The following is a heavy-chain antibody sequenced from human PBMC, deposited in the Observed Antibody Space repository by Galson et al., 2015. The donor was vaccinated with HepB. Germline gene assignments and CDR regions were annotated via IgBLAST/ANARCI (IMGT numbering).Heavy chain of an antibody. Sequence: SVKVSCKASGGTFSSYAISRVRQAPGQGLEWMGGIIPIFGTANYAQKFQGRVTITADESTSTAYMELSSLRSEDTAVYYCARDIIDCSSTSCYPYYYYYYMDVWGKGTTVTVSS. CDR3: ARDIIDCSSTSCYPYYYYYYMDV. V-gene: IGHV1-69*13. CDR2: IIPIFGTA. J-gene: IGHJ6*03. D-gene: IGHD2-2*01. CDR1: GGTFSSYA.